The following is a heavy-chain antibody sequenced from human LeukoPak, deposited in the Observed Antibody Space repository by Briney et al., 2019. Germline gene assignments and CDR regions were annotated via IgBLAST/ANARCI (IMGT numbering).Heavy chain of an antibody. J-gene: IGHJ6*03. CDR3: ARGGDDSSGYYYYYYYIDV. Sequence: SETLSLTCTVSGGSISSGDYYWSWIRQPPGKGLEWIGYIYYSGSTYYNPSLKSRVTISVDTSKNQFSLKLSSVTAADTAVYYCARGGDDSSGYYYYYYYIDVWGKGTTVTVSS. D-gene: IGHD3-22*01. CDR1: GGSISSGDYY. V-gene: IGHV4-30-4*08. CDR2: IYYSGST.